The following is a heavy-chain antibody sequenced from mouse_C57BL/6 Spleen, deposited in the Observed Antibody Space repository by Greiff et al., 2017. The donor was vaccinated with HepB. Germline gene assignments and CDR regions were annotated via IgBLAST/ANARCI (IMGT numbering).Heavy chain of an antibody. Sequence: QVQLQQPGAELVRPGSSVKLSCKASGYTFTSYWMHWVKQRPIQGLEWIGNIDPSDSETHYNQKFKDKATLTVDKSSSTAYMQLSSLTSEDSAVYYCARSGSNDEDYAMDYWGQGTSVTVSS. V-gene: IGHV1-52*01. D-gene: IGHD2-12*01. CDR2: IDPSDSET. CDR1: GYTFTSYW. J-gene: IGHJ4*01. CDR3: ARSGSNDEDYAMDY.